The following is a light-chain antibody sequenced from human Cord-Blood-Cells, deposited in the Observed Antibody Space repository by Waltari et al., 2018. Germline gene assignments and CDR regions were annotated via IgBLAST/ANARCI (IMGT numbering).Light chain of an antibody. CDR1: QSISRW. J-gene: IGKJ5*01. V-gene: IGKV1-5*03. CDR3: QQYNSYPIT. Sequence: EIHTFHSSTNLPAPVGQSVTIACRTSQSISRWLAWYQQKPGKAPKLLNYNASSLESGVPSRFSVSGSGTEFTLPISSLQPDDFATYYCQQYNSYPITFGQGTRLEI. CDR2: NAS.